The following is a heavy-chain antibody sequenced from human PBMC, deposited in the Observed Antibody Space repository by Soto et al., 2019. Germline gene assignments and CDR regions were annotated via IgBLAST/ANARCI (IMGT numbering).Heavy chain of an antibody. D-gene: IGHD3-9*01. CDR2: ISAYNGNT. V-gene: IGHV1-18*01. J-gene: IGHJ6*02. Sequence: GASLKVSCKASGYTFTSYVISWVRQAPGQGLEWMGWISAYNGNTNYAQKLQGRVTMTTDTSTSTAYMELRSLRSDDTAVYYCARDQYYDILTRPVPYCMDVWGQGTTVTVSS. CDR3: ARDQYYDILTRPVPYCMDV. CDR1: GYTFTSYV.